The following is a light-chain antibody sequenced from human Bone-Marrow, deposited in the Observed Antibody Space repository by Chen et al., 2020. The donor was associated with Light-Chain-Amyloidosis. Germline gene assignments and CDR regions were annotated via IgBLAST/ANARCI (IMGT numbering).Light chain of an antibody. J-gene: IGKJ2*01. CDR1: QSISSNY. Sequence: EIVLTQSPGTLSLSPGERATLSCRASQSISSNYLAWHQQKPGQAPWLLIYGASIRATGIPDRFSGSGSGTDFTLTISRLEAEDFAVYYCQQYDSSPPMYTFGQGTKLEIK. V-gene: IGKV3-20*01. CDR2: GAS. CDR3: QQYDSSPPMYT.